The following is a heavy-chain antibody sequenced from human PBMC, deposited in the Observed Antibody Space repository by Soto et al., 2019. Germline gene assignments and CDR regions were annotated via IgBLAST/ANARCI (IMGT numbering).Heavy chain of an antibody. V-gene: IGHV4-61*01. J-gene: IGHJ6*02. CDR2: IYNSGIT. CDR3: ASSPNYVFWGGDPYYNCMDV. D-gene: IGHD3-3*01. Sequence: SETLSLTCTVSGGSVSSGSHYWSWIRQSTGKGLEWIGYIYNSGITKYNATLKSRVTISVYTSKNQFSLRLISVTAADTAVYFCASSPNYVFWGGDPYYNCMDVWGPGTTVTVSS. CDR1: GGSVSSGSHY.